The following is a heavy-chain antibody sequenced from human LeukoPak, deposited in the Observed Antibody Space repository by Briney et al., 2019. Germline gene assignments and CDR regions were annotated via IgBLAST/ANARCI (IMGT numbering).Heavy chain of an antibody. CDR2: IKRDGSST. Sequence: PGGSLRLSCAASGFTFSSYWMHWVRQAPGKGLMWVSRIKRDGSSTSYADSVKGRFTISRDNAKNTLYLQMNSLRAEDTAVYYCARDLYSGSYHDYWGQGTLVTVSS. CDR1: GFTFSSYW. J-gene: IGHJ4*02. D-gene: IGHD1-26*01. CDR3: ARDLYSGSYHDY. V-gene: IGHV3-74*01.